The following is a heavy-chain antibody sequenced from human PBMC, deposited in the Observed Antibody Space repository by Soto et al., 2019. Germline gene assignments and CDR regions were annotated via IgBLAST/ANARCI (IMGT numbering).Heavy chain of an antibody. V-gene: IGHV3-23*01. J-gene: IGHJ4*02. Sequence: PGGSLRLSCAASGFTFNNYAMSWVRQAPDKGLEWVSSMSRTGDNTYYADSVKGRFTISRDNSKNTLYLQMNSLSAEDTAVYYCAKEGGHARGYNYGNTYFDYWGQGTRVTVSS. CDR2: MSRTGDNT. CDR1: GFTFNNYA. CDR3: AKEGGHARGYNYGNTYFDY. D-gene: IGHD5-12*01.